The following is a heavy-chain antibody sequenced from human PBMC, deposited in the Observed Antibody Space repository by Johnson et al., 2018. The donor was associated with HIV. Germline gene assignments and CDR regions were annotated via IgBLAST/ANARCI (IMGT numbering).Heavy chain of an antibody. CDR2: ISWDGGTI. D-gene: IGHD6-19*01. J-gene: IGHJ3*02. CDR1: GFTFDDYA. Sequence: VESGGVVVQPGGSLRLSCAASGFTFDDYAMHWVRQAPGKGLEWVSLISWDGGTIYSADAVRGRFPISRDNAKNPLYLQMTSLRAEDTAVYYCARRFFPGITVALDAFDIWGQGTMVTVSS. CDR3: ARRFFPGITVALDAFDI. V-gene: IGHV3-43D*04.